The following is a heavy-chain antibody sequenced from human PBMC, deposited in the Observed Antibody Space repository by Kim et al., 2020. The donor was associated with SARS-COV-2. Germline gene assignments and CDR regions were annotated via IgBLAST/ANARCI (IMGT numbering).Heavy chain of an antibody. CDR1: GGTFSSYA. CDR2: IIPIFGTA. V-gene: IGHV1-69*13. D-gene: IGHD1-26*01. CDR3: ARGERWPTGGAFDI. J-gene: IGHJ3*02. Sequence: SVKVSCKASGGTFSSYAISWVRQAPGQGLEWMGGIIPIFGTANYAQKFQGRVTITADESTSTAYMELSSLRSEDTAVYYCARGERWPTGGAFDIWGQGTMVTVSS.